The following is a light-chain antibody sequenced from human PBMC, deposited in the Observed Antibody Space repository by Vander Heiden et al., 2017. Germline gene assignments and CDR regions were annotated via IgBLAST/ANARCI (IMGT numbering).Light chain of an antibody. CDR3: QSADSSGTFWV. CDR1: ALPKEY. Sequence: SYELTQPPSVSVSPGQTDRITCSGDALPKEYAYWYQQKPGQAPVVVIYKNNERPSGIPERFSGSSSGTTVTLTISGVQAEDEADYYCQSADSSGTFWVFGGGTKLTVL. CDR2: KNN. V-gene: IGLV3-25*03. J-gene: IGLJ3*02.